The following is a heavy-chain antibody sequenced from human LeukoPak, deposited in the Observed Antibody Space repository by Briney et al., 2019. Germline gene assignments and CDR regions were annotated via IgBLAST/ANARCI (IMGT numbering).Heavy chain of an antibody. J-gene: IGHJ4*02. CDR2: ISAYNGNT. D-gene: IGHD6-19*01. CDR1: GYTFTSYG. V-gene: IGHV1-18*01. Sequence: ASVKVSCKASGYTFTSYGISWVRQAPGQGLEWMGWISAYNGNTNYAQKLQGRVTMTTDTSTSTAYMELRSLRSDDTAVYYCARARKVAGRPVPYYFDYWGQGTLVTVSS. CDR3: ARARKVAGRPVPYYFDY.